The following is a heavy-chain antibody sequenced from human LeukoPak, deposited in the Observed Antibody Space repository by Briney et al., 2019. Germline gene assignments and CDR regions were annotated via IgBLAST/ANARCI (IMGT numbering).Heavy chain of an antibody. CDR1: GGSISSHY. D-gene: IGHD3-9*01. Sequence: SETLSLTCTVSGGSISSHYWSWIRQPPGKGLEWIGYIYYSGSTNYNPSLKSRVTISVDTSKNQFSLKLSSVTAADTAVYYCARGPGYDFDWVLSSSFDYWGQGTLVTVSA. CDR2: IYYSGST. J-gene: IGHJ4*02. V-gene: IGHV4-59*11. CDR3: ARGPGYDFDWVLSSSFDY.